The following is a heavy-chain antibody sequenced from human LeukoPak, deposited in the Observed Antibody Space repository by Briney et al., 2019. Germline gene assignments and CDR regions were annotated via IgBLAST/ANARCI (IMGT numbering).Heavy chain of an antibody. CDR2: LSGNAGRP. Sequence: GGSLRLSCAASGFTFINYAMSWVSQAPGKGLEWVSSLSGNAGRPYYADSVKGRFTISRDNSKNTLYLQMNSLRAEDTAVYYCAASLPNIVVVPATKGPFGYWGQGALVTVSS. CDR3: AASLPNIVVVPATKGPFGY. D-gene: IGHD2-2*01. CDR1: GFTFINYA. V-gene: IGHV3-23*01. J-gene: IGHJ4*02.